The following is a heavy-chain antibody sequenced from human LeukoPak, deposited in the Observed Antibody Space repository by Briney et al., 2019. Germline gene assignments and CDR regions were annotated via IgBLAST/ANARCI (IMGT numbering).Heavy chain of an antibody. D-gene: IGHD5-18*01. J-gene: IGHJ3*02. CDR1: GFTFDDYA. CDR3: ARDRDTAMVNDAFDI. CDR2: ISWNSGSI. Sequence: GGSLRLSCAASGFTFDDYAMHWVRQAPGKGLEWVSGISWNSGSIGYADSVKGRFTISRDNAKNSLYLQMNSLRAEDTAVYYCARDRDTAMVNDAFDIWGQGTMVTVSS. V-gene: IGHV3-9*01.